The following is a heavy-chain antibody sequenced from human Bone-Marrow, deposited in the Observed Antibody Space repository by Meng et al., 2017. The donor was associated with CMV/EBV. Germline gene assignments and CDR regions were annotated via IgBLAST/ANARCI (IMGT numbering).Heavy chain of an antibody. J-gene: IGHJ4*02. Sequence: GSLRLSCAVYGGSFSGYYWSWIRQPPGKGLEWIGYIYYSGSTNYNPSLKSRVTISVDTSKNQFSLKLSSVTAADTAVYYCAGGYGNYDFDYWGQGTLVTVSS. CDR3: AGGYGNYDFDY. CDR1: GGSFSGYY. D-gene: IGHD1-7*01. V-gene: IGHV4-59*01. CDR2: IYYSGST.